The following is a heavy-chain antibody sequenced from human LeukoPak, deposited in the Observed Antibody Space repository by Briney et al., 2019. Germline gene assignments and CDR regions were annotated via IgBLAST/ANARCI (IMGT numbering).Heavy chain of an antibody. J-gene: IGHJ4*02. CDR2: ISGSGGST. V-gene: IGHV3-23*01. D-gene: IGHD5-18*01. Sequence: GGSLRLSCAASGFTFSSYAMSWVRQAPGKGLEWVSAISGSGGSTYYADSVKGRFTISRDNSKNTLYLQMNSLRAEDTAVYYCARDTAMVCAFDYWGQGTLVTASS. CDR1: GFTFSSYA. CDR3: ARDTAMVCAFDY.